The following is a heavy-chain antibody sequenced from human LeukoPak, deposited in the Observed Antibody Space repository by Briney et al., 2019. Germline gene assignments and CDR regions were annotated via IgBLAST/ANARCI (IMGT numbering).Heavy chain of an antibody. D-gene: IGHD6-13*01. Sequence: PGGSLRLSCAASGFTFSSYGMHWVRQAPGKGLEWVAFIRYDGSNKYCADSVKGRFTISRDNSKNTLYLQMNSLRAEDTAVYYCAKVLGIAAAGTGYFDYWGQGTLVTVSS. J-gene: IGHJ4*02. V-gene: IGHV3-30*02. CDR1: GFTFSSYG. CDR2: IRYDGSNK. CDR3: AKVLGIAAAGTGYFDY.